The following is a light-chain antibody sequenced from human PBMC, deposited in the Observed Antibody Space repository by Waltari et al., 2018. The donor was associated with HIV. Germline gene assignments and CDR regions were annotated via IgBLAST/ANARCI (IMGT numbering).Light chain of an antibody. V-gene: IGLV1-40*01. CDR1: RSNIGAGFD. Sequence: QSVLTQPPSVSGAPGQRVTIACTWTRSNIGAGFDVHWSQQIPGNAPKLLICDNNIRPSGVPDRFSGSKSGTSASLAITGRQSEDEADYYCQSYDMSQSGSLVFGGGTKLTVL. CDR2: DNN. CDR3: QSYDMSQSGSLV. J-gene: IGLJ2*01.